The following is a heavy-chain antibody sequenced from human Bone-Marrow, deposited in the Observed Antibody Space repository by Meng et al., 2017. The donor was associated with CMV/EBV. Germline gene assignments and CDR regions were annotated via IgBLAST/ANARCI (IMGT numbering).Heavy chain of an antibody. D-gene: IGHD2-8*02. CDR2: IWYDGINK. CDR1: GFTFSSYA. CDR3: AKDARRYCAGSSCSDFDS. J-gene: IGHJ4*02. Sequence: GESLKISCAASGFTFSSYAMHWVRQAPGKGLEWVAVIWYDGINKYYADSVKGRFTISRDNYKNTLYLQMNSLRAEDTAVYYCAKDARRYCAGSSCSDFDSWGQGTLVTVSS. V-gene: IGHV3-33*06.